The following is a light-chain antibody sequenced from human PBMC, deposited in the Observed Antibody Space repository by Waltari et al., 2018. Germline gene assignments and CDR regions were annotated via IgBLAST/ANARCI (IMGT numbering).Light chain of an antibody. V-gene: IGLV2-14*03. J-gene: IGLJ1*01. CDR3: SSYSSHYTSYV. CDR2: DVN. Sequence: QSALTQPASVSGSPGQSITISCTGSSSDVGGYNSVSWYQQHPAKAPKLLIFDVNNRPSGVSLRFSGSKSDNTASLTISDLQAADEADYYCSSYSSHYTSYVFGPGTKVIVL. CDR1: SSDVGGYNS.